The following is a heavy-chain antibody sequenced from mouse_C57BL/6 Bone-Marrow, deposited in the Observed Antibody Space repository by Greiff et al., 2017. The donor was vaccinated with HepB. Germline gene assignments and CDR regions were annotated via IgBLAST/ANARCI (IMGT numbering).Heavy chain of an antibody. CDR3: ARRRFDGYYGDYAMDY. V-gene: IGHV1-22*01. J-gene: IGHJ4*01. CDR2: INPNNGGT. Sequence: EVKLVESGPELVKPGASVKMSCKASGYTFTDYNMHWVKQSHGKSLEWIGYINPNNGGTSYNQKFKGKATLTVNKSSSTAYMELRSLTSEDSAVYYCARRRFDGYYGDYAMDYWGQGTSVTVSS. D-gene: IGHD2-3*01. CDR1: GYTFTDYN.